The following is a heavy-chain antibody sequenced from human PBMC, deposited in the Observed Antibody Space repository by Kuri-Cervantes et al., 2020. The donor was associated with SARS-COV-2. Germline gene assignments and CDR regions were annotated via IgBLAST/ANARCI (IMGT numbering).Heavy chain of an antibody. D-gene: IGHD4-11*01. J-gene: IGHJ4*02. CDR2: ISGSSGST. CDR3: ATPGHDYSNYELDY. Sequence: GESLKISCAASGFTFSSYAMSWVRQAPGKGLEWVSTISGSSGSTYYADSVRGRFTISRDNSKNTLYLQLHSLRAEDTAVYYCATPGHDYSNYELDYWGQGTLVTVSS. V-gene: IGHV3-23*01. CDR1: GFTFSSYA.